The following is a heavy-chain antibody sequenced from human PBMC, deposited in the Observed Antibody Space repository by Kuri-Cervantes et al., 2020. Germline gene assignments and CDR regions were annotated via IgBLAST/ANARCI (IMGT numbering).Heavy chain of an antibody. CDR2: IYISGSP. CDR3: AGDSGWYGAVGFSEK. J-gene: IGHJ4*02. D-gene: IGHD6-19*01. V-gene: IGHV4-4*07. CDR1: GGSISNYY. Sequence: SETLSLTCTVFGGSISNYYWTWIRQPAGQGLEWIGRIYISGSPNYNPSLKSRVTMSVDTSKNQFSLKLTSVTAADTAVYYCAGDSGWYGAVGFSEKWGQGTLVTVSS.